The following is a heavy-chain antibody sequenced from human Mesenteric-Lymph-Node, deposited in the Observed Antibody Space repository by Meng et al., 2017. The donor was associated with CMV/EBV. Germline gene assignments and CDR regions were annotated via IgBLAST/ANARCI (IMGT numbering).Heavy chain of an antibody. J-gene: IGHJ5*02. CDR3: ARDRTTRINDAGLGYSRLDP. CDR1: GYTFTGYY. D-gene: IGHD4-17*01. CDR2: INPNSGGT. Sequence: ASVKVSCKASGYTFTGYYMHWVRQAPGQGLEWMGWINPNSGGTNYAQKFQGRVTMTRDTSISTAYMELSRLRSDDTAVYYCARDRTTRINDAGLGYSRLDPWSQGVLVTVSS. V-gene: IGHV1-2*02.